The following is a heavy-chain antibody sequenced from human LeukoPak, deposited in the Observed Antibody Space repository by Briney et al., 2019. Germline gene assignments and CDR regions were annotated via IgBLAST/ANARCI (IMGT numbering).Heavy chain of an antibody. CDR1: GFTFSDHY. CDR3: AHPTEYSSSWYGNWFDP. V-gene: IGHV3-11*01. Sequence: GGSLRLSRAASGFTFSDHYMSWIRQAPGKGLEWVSYISQTGTTISYADSVKGRFTLSRDNARNSLYLQMNSLRAEDTAVYYCAHPTEYSSSWYGNWFDPWGQGTLVTVSS. J-gene: IGHJ5*02. D-gene: IGHD6-13*01. CDR2: ISQTGTTI.